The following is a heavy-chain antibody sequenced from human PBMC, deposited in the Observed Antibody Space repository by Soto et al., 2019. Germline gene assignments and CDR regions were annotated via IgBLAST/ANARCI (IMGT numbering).Heavy chain of an antibody. CDR3: ARSIAAAGDDYFDY. CDR1: GFTFSSYW. Sequence: GGSLRLSCAASGFTFSSYWMHWVRQAPGKGLVWVSRINSDGSSTSYADSVKGRFTISRDNAKNTLYLQMNSLRAEDTAVYYCARSIAAAGDDYFDYWGQGTLVTVSS. V-gene: IGHV3-74*01. J-gene: IGHJ4*02. CDR2: INSDGSST. D-gene: IGHD6-13*01.